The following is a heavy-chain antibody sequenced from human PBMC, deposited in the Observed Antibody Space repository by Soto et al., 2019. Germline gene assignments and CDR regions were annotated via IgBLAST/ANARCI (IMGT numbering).Heavy chain of an antibody. V-gene: IGHV1-69*12. CDR3: ARRWGLTGTPENWFDP. J-gene: IGHJ5*02. Sequence: QVQLVQSGAEVKKPGSSVKVSCKASGGTFSSYAISWVRQAPGQGLEWMGGIIPIFGTANYAQKFQGRVTITADESTSTADMELSSLRSEDTAVYYCARRWGLTGTPENWFDPWGQGTLVTVSS. CDR1: GGTFSSYA. D-gene: IGHD1-20*01. CDR2: IIPIFGTA.